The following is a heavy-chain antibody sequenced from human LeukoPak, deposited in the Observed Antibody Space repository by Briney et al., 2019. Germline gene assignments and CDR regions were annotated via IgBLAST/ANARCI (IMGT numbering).Heavy chain of an antibody. Sequence: ASVKVSCKASGYTFTSYDLNWVRQATGQGLEWVGRMNPNSGNTGYAQKFQGRVTMTRNTSISTAYMELSSLRSEDTAVYYCASRYDSSGTGDSWGQGTLVTVSS. CDR1: GYTFTSYD. CDR2: MNPNSGNT. V-gene: IGHV1-8*01. J-gene: IGHJ4*02. CDR3: ASRYDSSGTGDS. D-gene: IGHD3-22*01.